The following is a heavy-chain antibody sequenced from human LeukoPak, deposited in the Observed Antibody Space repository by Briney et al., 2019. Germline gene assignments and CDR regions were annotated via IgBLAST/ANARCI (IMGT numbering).Heavy chain of an antibody. D-gene: IGHD3-22*01. J-gene: IGHJ4*02. CDR1: GYTFTSYY. CDR3: ARENYYYDSSGYKVGLDY. CDR2: INPSGGST. Sequence: ASVKVSCKASGYTFTSYYMHWVRQAPGQGLEWMGIINPSGGSTSYAQKFQGRVTMTRDMSTSTVYMELSSLGSEDTAVYYCARENYYYDSSGYKVGLDYWGQGTLVTVSS. V-gene: IGHV1-46*01.